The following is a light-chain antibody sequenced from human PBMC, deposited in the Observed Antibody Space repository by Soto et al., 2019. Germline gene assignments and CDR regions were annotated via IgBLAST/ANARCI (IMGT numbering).Light chain of an antibody. CDR1: SSDVGGYNY. V-gene: IGLV2-14*01. Sequence: QSALTQPASVSGSPGQSITISCTGTSSDVGGYNYVSWFQQHPGKAPKLMIYDVRNRPSGISNRFSGSKSGNTASLTISGLHAEDEADYYCNSYTGSSTYVFGTGTKVTVL. J-gene: IGLJ1*01. CDR2: DVR. CDR3: NSYTGSSTYV.